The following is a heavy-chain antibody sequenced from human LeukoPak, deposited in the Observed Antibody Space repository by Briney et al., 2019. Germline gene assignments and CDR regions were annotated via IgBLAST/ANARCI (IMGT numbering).Heavy chain of an antibody. V-gene: IGHV3-11*04. D-gene: IGHD3-22*01. CDR1: GFTFSDYY. J-gene: IGHJ4*02. CDR3: AKGRRYDSSGYYYFDY. Sequence: GGSLRLSCAASGFTFSDYYMSWIRQAPGKGLEWVSCISSSGSTIYYADSVKGRFTISRDNAKNSLYLQMNSLRAEDTAVYYCAKGRRYDSSGYYYFDYWGQGTLVTVSS. CDR2: ISSSGSTI.